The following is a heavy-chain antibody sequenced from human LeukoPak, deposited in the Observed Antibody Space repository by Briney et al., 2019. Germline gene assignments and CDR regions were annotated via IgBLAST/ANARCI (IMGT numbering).Heavy chain of an antibody. J-gene: IGHJ6*03. CDR3: ASARWSGPFYYYMDV. CDR2: IYTSGST. Sequence: SETLSLTCTVSGGSISSYYWSWIRQPAGKGLEWIGRIYTSGSTNYNPSLKRRVTISVDKSKNQFSLKLSSVTAADTAVYYCASARWSGPFYYYMDVWGKGTTVTVSS. V-gene: IGHV4-4*07. D-gene: IGHD3-3*01. CDR1: GGSISSYY.